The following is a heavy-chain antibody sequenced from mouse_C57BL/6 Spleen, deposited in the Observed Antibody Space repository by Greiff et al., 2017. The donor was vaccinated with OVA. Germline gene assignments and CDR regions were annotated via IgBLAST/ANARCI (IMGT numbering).Heavy chain of an antibody. CDR1: GYAFSSSW. CDR2: IYPGDGDT. V-gene: IGHV1-82*01. J-gene: IGHJ2*01. CDR3: ARSTTVVAPFGY. Sequence: QVQLQQSGPELVKPGASVKISCKASGYAFSSSWMNWVKQRPGKGLEWIGRIYPGDGDTNYNGKFKGKATLTADKSSSTAYMQLSSLTSEDSAVYFCARSTTVVAPFGYWGQGTTLTVSS. D-gene: IGHD1-1*01.